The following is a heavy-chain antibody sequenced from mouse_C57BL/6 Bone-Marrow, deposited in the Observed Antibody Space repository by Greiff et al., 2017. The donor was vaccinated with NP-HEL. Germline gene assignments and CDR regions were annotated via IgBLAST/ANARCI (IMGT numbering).Heavy chain of an antibody. CDR1: GYTFTSYW. J-gene: IGHJ3*01. CDR3: ARRGYGNPFAY. CDR2: IHPNSGST. V-gene: IGHV1-64*01. D-gene: IGHD2-1*01. Sequence: VKLQQPGAELVKPGASVKLSCKASGYTFTSYWMHWVKQRPGQGLEWIGMIHPNSGSTNYNEKFKSKATLTVDKSSSTAYMQLSSLTSEDSAVYYCARRGYGNPFAYWGQGTLVTVSA.